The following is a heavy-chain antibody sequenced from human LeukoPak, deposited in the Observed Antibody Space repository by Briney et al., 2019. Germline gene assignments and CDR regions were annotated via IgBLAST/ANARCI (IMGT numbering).Heavy chain of an antibody. J-gene: IGHJ4*02. CDR3: AKAAAAPGFDF. Sequence: GGSLRLSCAASGFTSSSYALNWVRQAPGKGLEWVATVSGSGDRMYHADSVKGRFTISRDNSKNTIYLQMNSLRAEDTALYYCAKAAAAPGFDFWGQGSLVTVSS. CDR1: GFTSSSYA. V-gene: IGHV3-23*01. CDR2: VSGSGDRM. D-gene: IGHD6-13*01.